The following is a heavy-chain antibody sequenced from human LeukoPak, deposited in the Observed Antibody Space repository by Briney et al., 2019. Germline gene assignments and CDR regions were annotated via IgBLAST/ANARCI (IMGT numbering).Heavy chain of an antibody. V-gene: IGHV1-2*02. CDR1: GYTFTSYY. D-gene: IGHD5-12*01. Sequence: ASVKVSCKASGYTFTSYYIHWVRQAPGQGLEWMGWINPNSGGTNYAQKFQGRVTMTRDTSISTAYMELSRLRSDDTAVYYCARVRLVATRRNHDAFDIWGQGTMVTVSS. CDR2: INPNSGGT. CDR3: ARVRLVATRRNHDAFDI. J-gene: IGHJ3*02.